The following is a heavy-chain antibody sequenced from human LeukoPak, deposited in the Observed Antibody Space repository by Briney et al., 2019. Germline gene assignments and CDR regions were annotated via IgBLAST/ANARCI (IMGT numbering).Heavy chain of an antibody. D-gene: IGHD2-2*01. Sequence: SETLSLTCTVSGGSISAYYWSWIRQPAGKRLEWIGRIYTSGSTNYNPSLKSRVTMSVDTSKNQFSLKLSSVTAADTAVYYCARGLGYCSSTRCADDAFDIWGQGTMATVSS. V-gene: IGHV4-4*07. J-gene: IGHJ3*02. CDR2: IYTSGST. CDR3: ARGLGYCSSTRCADDAFDI. CDR1: GGSISAYY.